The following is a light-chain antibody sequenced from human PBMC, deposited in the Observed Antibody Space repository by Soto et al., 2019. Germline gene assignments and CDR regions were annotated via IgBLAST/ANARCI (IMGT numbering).Light chain of an antibody. Sequence: QSSLIQPASVSGSPEQSITISCTGTSSDVGGSNYVSWYQHHPHRAPKLLIYEVSYRPSGVSNRFSGSKSGNTASLTISGLQAEDEADYYCSSYTSSNTLEVFGFGTKLTVL. CDR1: SSDVGGSNY. CDR2: EVS. J-gene: IGLJ1*01. V-gene: IGLV2-14*01. CDR3: SSYTSSNTLEV.